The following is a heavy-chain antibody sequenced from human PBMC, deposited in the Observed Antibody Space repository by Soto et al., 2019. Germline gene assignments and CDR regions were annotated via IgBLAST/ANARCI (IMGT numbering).Heavy chain of an antibody. V-gene: IGHV4-31*02. J-gene: IGHJ4*02. Sequence: SETLSLTCTVSGGSISSGGYYWSWIRQHPGEGLEWIGYIYYSGSTYYNPSLKSRITTSVDTSKNHFSLNLRSVTAADTAVYYCARVRERTWHDFDYWGQGTLVTVSS. CDR3: ARVRERTWHDFDY. CDR2: IYYSGST. CDR1: GGSISSGGYY.